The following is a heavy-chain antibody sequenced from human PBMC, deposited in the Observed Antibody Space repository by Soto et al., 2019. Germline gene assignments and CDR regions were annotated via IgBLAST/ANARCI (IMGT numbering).Heavy chain of an antibody. CDR1: GGSISPSNW. CDR2: IYHSGST. CDR3: ARRSPITIFGVVTSGWFDP. D-gene: IGHD3-3*01. J-gene: IGHJ5*02. V-gene: IGHV4-4*02. Sequence: ASETLSLTCAVSGGSISPSNWFSWVRRPPGKGLEWIGDIYHSGSTKYNPSLRTRLTMSVDKSRNQFSLNLTSVTAADTAVYYCARRSPITIFGVVTSGWFDPWGQGTLVTVSS.